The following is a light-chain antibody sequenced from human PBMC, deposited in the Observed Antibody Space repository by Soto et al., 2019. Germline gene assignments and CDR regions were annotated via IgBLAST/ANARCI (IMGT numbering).Light chain of an antibody. CDR3: QQRRSWQVT. CDR1: QSINTY. J-gene: IGKJ5*01. V-gene: IGKV3D-11*02. Sequence: ENVLTQSPSTLSLSPGEGATLSCRASQSINTYLAWYQQKPGQAPRLLIYDASKRATGIPARFSGSGSGTNFTLTISSLEPEDFAVYYCQQRRSWQVTFGQRTRLENK. CDR2: DAS.